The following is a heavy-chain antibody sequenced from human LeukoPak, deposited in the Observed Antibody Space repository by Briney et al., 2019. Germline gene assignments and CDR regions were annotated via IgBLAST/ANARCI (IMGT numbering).Heavy chain of an antibody. J-gene: IGHJ4*02. CDR2: ISYDGSNK. V-gene: IGHV3-30*18. Sequence: GGSLRLSCAASGFTFSSYGMHWVRQAPGKGLEWVAVISYDGSNKYYADSVKGRFTISRDNSKNTLYLQMNSLRAEDTAVYYCAKDHYDSSGYVDYWGQGTLVTVSS. CDR1: GFTFSSYG. CDR3: AKDHYDSSGYVDY. D-gene: IGHD3-22*01.